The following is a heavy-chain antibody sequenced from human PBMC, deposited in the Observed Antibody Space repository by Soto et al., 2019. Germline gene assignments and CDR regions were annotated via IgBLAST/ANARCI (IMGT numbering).Heavy chain of an antibody. CDR3: VKDIFGYRSTPFGMDV. Sequence: EVPLVESGGGLVQPGRSLRLSCAASGFTFDDYAMHWVREAPGKGLEWVSGISWNSGSIGYADSVKGRFTISRDNAKNSLYMQMNSLRAEDSALYYCVKDIFGYRSTPFGMDVWGQGTTVTVSS. D-gene: IGHD6-19*01. V-gene: IGHV3-9*01. CDR2: ISWNSGSI. CDR1: GFTFDDYA. J-gene: IGHJ6*02.